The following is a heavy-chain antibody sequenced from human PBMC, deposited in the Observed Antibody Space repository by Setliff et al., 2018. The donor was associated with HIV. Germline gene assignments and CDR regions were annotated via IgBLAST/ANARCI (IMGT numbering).Heavy chain of an antibody. D-gene: IGHD5-18*01. CDR3: ASIELAAMVPVDY. CDR1: GFTFSSYT. CDR2: ISSSSYYI. Sequence: GGSLRLSCVASGFTFSSYTMNWVRQAPGKGLEWVSSISSSSYYIYYADSVKGPFTISRDNAKNSLFLQMNSLRAEDTAVYYSASIELAAMVPVDYWGQGTLVTVSS. V-gene: IGHV3-21*01. J-gene: IGHJ4*02.